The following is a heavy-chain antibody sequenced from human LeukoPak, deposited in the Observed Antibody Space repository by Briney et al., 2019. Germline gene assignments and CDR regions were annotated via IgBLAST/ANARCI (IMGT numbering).Heavy chain of an antibody. CDR3: AREAAAGSGADY. J-gene: IGHJ4*02. CDR2: MNPNSGNT. V-gene: IGHV1-8*01. CDR1: GYTFTSYD. Sequence: ASVKVSCKASGYTFTSYDINWVRQATGEGLEWMGWMNPNSGNTGYAQKFQGRVTMTRNTSISTAYMELSRLRSDDTAVYYCAREAAAGSGADYWGQGTLVTVSS. D-gene: IGHD6-13*01.